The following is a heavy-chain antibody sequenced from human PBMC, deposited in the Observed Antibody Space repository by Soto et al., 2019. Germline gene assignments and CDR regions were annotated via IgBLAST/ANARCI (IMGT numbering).Heavy chain of an antibody. V-gene: IGHV5-51*01. Sequence: PGESLKISCTGVGYGFTSYWIAWVRQMPGKGLEWMGIIYPGDSDTRYSPSFQGQVTISADKSITTVYLQWSSLKASDTAMYYCARGYCSTTICDPWFDPWGQGTLVTVSS. CDR2: IYPGDSDT. CDR3: ARGYCSTTICDPWFDP. D-gene: IGHD2-15*01. J-gene: IGHJ5*02. CDR1: GYGFTSYW.